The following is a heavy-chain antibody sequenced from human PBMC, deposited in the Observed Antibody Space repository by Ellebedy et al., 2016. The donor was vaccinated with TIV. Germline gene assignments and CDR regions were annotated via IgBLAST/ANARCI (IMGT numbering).Heavy chain of an antibody. D-gene: IGHD3-9*01. CDR3: ARGFYFDCPGCMNV. CDR2: TYYRSKWYN. CDR1: GDSVSSNSAT. Sequence: SETLSLTCAISGDSVSSNSATWNWIRQSPSRGLEWLGRTYYRSKWYNDYTVSVKSRITINPDTSKNQFSLQLNSVTPEDTAVYYCARGFYFDCPGCMNVWGQGTTVTVSS. J-gene: IGHJ6*02. V-gene: IGHV6-1*01.